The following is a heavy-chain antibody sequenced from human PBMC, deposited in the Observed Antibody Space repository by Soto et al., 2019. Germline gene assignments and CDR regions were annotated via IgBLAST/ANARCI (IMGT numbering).Heavy chain of an antibody. D-gene: IGHD2-15*01. V-gene: IGHV5-10-1*01. CDR1: GYSFTSYW. CDR3: ARTEVVVAATPFYCGMDV. J-gene: IGHJ6*02. CDR2: IDPSDSYT. Sequence: PGESLKISCKGSGYSFTSYWISWVRQMPGKGLEWMGRIDPSDSYTNYSPSFQDHVTISADKSISTAYLQWSSLKASDTAMYYCARTEVVVAATPFYCGMDVWGQGTTVTVSS.